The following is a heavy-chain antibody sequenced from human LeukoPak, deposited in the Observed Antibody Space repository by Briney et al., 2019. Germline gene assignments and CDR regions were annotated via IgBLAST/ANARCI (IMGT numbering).Heavy chain of an antibody. J-gene: IGHJ4*02. Sequence: PSETLSLTRIVSGGSISNNNYYWGWIRQPPGKGLELIGSIYYSGSTYYNPALKSRVTISVDTSKNQFSLNLSSVTAADTAVYYCARQYYYGSGPSRLFDYWGQGTLVTVSP. CDR1: GGSISNNNYY. V-gene: IGHV4-39*01. D-gene: IGHD3-10*01. CDR2: IYYSGST. CDR3: ARQYYYGSGPSRLFDY.